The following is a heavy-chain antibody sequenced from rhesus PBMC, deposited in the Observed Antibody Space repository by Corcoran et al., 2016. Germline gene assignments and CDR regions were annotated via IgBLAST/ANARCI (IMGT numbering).Heavy chain of an antibody. CDR3: VKDTDYGSNCYAY. CDR1: GGSISSYW. Sequence: QVQLQESGPGVVKPSETLSLTCAVSGGSISSYWWGWIRQPPGKGLEGIGEIYGASGSTSYNPSLKSRVTVSSDTAKSQFSLKLSSVTAADTAVYYCVKDTDYGSNCYAYWGQGVLVTVSS. J-gene: IGHJ4*01. CDR2: IYGASGST. V-gene: IGHV4-147*01. D-gene: IGHD4-29*01.